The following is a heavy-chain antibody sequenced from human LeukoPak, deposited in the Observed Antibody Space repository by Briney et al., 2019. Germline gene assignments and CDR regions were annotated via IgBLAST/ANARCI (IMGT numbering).Heavy chain of an antibody. J-gene: IGHJ4*02. D-gene: IGHD3-22*01. CDR2: ISYDGSNE. CDR1: GFTFSSYV. CDR3: ANSQLGYDSSGYSHGYFDY. Sequence: PRGSLRLSCAASGFTFSSYVMHWVRQAPGKGLEWVAIISYDGSNEYYADSVKGRFTISRDNSKNTLYLQMNSLRAEDTAVYYCANSQLGYDSSGYSHGYFDYWGQGTLVTVSS. V-gene: IGHV3-30*04.